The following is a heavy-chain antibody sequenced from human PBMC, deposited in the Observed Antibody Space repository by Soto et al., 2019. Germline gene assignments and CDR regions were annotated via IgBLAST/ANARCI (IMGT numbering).Heavy chain of an antibody. J-gene: IGHJ5*01. V-gene: IGHV4-59*08. CDR1: GDFISNYY. CDR3: GRQRNVDGTGGLFDS. D-gene: IGHD7-27*01. Sequence: QVQLQESGPGLVKPSETLSLTCTVSGDFISNYYWNWIRQSPGKGLEWIGYIYRTGSAKYNPTLNSRVTISVDTSMNQLYLKLSSESDADTAVYYCGRQRNVDGTGGLFDSWGQGTLVTVSS. CDR2: IYRTGSA.